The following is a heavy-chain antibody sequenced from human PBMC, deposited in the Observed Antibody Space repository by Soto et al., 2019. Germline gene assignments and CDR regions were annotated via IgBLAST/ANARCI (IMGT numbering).Heavy chain of an antibody. Sequence: QVQLVESGGGVVQPGRSLRLSCAASGFSFSAYTMHWVRQVPGKGLEWVAVISFGGNSKYYADSVKGRFTISRDNSDNTLYLQMNNLREDDTALYYCARAGYCSSQGDYFYGMDVWGQGTTVTVSS. CDR1: GFSFSAYT. V-gene: IGHV3-30-3*01. J-gene: IGHJ6*02. CDR2: ISFGGNSK. D-gene: IGHD6-25*01. CDR3: ARAGYCSSQGDYFYGMDV.